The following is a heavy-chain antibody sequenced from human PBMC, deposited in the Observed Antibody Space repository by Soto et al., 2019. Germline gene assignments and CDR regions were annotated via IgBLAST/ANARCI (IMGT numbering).Heavy chain of an antibody. V-gene: IGHV3-30*18. CDR1: GFTFSSYG. CDR3: AKDRPWFDP. CDR2: ISYDGSNK. J-gene: IGHJ5*02. Sequence: QVQLVESGGGVVQPGRSLRLSCAASGFTFSSYGMHWVRQAPCKGLEWVAVISYDGSNKYYADSVKGRFTISRDNSKNTLYLQMNRLRAEDTAVYYCAKDRPWFDPWGQGTLVTVSS.